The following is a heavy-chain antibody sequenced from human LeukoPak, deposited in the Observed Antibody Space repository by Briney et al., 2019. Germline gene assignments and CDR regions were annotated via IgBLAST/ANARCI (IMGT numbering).Heavy chain of an antibody. V-gene: IGHV1-46*01. CDR2: INPSGGST. D-gene: IGHD4/OR15-4a*01. CDR1: GYTFTSYY. CDR3: ARDPLGQYPNYISWFDP. Sequence: GASVKVSCKASGYTFTSYYMHWVRQAPGQGLEWMGIINPSGGSTSYAQKFQGRVTMTRDMSTSTVYMELSSLRSEDTAVYYCARDPLGQYPNYISWFDPWGQGTLVTVSS. J-gene: IGHJ5*02.